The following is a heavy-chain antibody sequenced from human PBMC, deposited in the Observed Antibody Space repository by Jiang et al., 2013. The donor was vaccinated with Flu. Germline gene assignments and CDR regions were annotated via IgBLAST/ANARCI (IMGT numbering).Heavy chain of an antibody. CDR3: ASSLYGDPPGDAFDI. CDR2: IYYGGST. V-gene: IGHV4-61*01. J-gene: IGHJ3*02. CDR1: GGSVSSGSYY. Sequence: GPGLVKPSETLSLTCTVSGGSVSSGSYYWSWIRQPPGKGLEWIGYIYYGGSTNYNPSLKSRVTISVDTSKNQFSLKLSSVTAADTAVYYCASSLYGDPPGDAFDIWGQGTMVTVSS. D-gene: IGHD4-17*01.